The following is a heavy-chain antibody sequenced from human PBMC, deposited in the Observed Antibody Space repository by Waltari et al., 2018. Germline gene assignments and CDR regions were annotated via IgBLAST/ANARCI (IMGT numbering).Heavy chain of an antibody. D-gene: IGHD3-9*01. Sequence: EVQLVESGGGLVKPGGSLRLSCAASGFTFSSYSMNWVRQAQGKGLEWVSSISSSSSYIYYADSVTGRFTISRDNAKNSLYLQMNSLRAEDTAVYYCARVSLVLRYFDWLSTSAFDIWGQGTMVPVSS. CDR2: ISSSSSYI. V-gene: IGHV3-21*01. CDR1: GFTFSSYS. J-gene: IGHJ3*02. CDR3: ARVSLVLRYFDWLSTSAFDI.